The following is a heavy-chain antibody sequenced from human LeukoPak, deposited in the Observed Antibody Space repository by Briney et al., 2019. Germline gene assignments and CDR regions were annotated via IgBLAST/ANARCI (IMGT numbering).Heavy chain of an antibody. J-gene: IGHJ5*02. CDR2: IIPIFGTA. CDR3: AKLPSEYTLHSWLDP. Sequence: SVHVSCKASVCTFISYAISWVRQAPGQGLEWMGGIIPIFGTANYAQKFQGRVAITADESTSTAYMELSSLRSEDTAVYYCAKLPSEYTLHSWLDPWGQGTLVTVSS. V-gene: IGHV1-69*13. D-gene: IGHD5-12*01. CDR1: VCTFISYA.